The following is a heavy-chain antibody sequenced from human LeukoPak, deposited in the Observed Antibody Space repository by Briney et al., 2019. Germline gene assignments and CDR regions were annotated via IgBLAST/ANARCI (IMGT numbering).Heavy chain of an antibody. CDR1: GGSISSSSYY. V-gene: IGHV4-39*01. Sequence: SETLSLTCTVSGGSISSSSYYWGWIRQPPGKGLEWIGSIYYSGSTYYNPSLKSRVTISVDTSKNQFSLKLSSVTAADTAMYYCTRRMATTGRYYFDYWGQGTLVTVSP. J-gene: IGHJ4*02. CDR3: TRRMATTGRYYFDY. D-gene: IGHD1-1*01. CDR2: IYYSGST.